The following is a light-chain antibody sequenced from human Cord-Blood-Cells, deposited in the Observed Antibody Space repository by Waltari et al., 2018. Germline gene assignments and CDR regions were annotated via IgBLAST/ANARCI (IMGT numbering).Light chain of an antibody. V-gene: IGKV1-33*01. CDR2: DAS. CDR3: QQYDNLPIT. CDR1: QDISNY. J-gene: IGKJ3*01. Sequence: DIQMTQSPSSLSASVGDRVNITCQASQDISNYLNWYQQKPGKAPKLLIYDASNWVTGVPSRFSGSGSGTDFTFTISSLQPEDIATYYCQQYDNLPITFGPGTKVDIK.